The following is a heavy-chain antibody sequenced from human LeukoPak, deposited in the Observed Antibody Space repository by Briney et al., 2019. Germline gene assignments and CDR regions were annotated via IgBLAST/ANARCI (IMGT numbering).Heavy chain of an antibody. V-gene: IGHV3-74*01. J-gene: IGHJ5*02. CDR2: INSDGSST. CDR3: VRGIGYYGSTSLRFDP. CDR1: GFTFSSYW. D-gene: IGHD3-10*01. Sequence: PGGSLRLSCAASGFTFSSYWMHWVRQAPGKGLVWVSRINSDGSSTSYVDSVKGRFTISRDRGNSTLYLQMNSLRAEDTAVYYCVRGIGYYGSTSLRFDPWGQGTLVTVSS.